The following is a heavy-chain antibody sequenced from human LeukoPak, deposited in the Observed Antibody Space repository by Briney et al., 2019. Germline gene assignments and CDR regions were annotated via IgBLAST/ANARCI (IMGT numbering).Heavy chain of an antibody. J-gene: IGHJ6*03. V-gene: IGHV1-69*13. D-gene: IGHD6-6*01. CDR2: IIPIFGTA. CDR1: GGTCSSYA. CDR3: ARDRINSAYSSSRGNYYYYYMDV. Sequence: ASVKVSCKASGGTCSSYAISWVRQAPGQGLEWVGGIIPIFGTANYAQKFQGRVTITADESTSTAYMELSSLRSEDTAVYYCARDRINSAYSSSRGNYYYYYMDVWGKGTTVTVSS.